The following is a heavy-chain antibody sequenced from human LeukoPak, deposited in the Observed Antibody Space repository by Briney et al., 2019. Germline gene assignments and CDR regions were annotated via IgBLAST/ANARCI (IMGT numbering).Heavy chain of an antibody. CDR2: IYYSGST. Sequence: SETLSLTCTVSGGSISSYYWSWIRQPPGKGLEWIGYIYYSGSTNYNPSLKSRVTISVDTSKNQFSLKLSSVTAADTAVYYCAREGQQHFDYWGQGTLVTVSS. CDR3: AREGQQHFDY. CDR1: GGSISSYY. D-gene: IGHD6-13*01. J-gene: IGHJ4*02. V-gene: IGHV4-59*01.